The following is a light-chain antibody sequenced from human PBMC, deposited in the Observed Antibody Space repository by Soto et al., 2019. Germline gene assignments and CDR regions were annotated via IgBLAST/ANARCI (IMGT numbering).Light chain of an antibody. CDR3: QEYDTSPST. CDR2: GAS. J-gene: IGKJ1*01. CDR1: QSVSSSF. Sequence: EVVLTQSPGTLSLSPGERATLSCRASQSVSSSFLAWYQKKPGQATRLLIDGASSRATGIPDRFSGRWSRTDFLRTSSRLEHEDFADNYCQEYDTSPSTFGEGTKVEIK. V-gene: IGKV3-20*01.